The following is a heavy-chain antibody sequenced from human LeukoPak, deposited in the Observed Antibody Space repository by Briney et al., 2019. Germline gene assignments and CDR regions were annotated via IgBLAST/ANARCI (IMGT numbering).Heavy chain of an antibody. Sequence: GGSLRLSCAASGFTFTNSWMSWVRQAPGKGLEWLAFIKLDGSEKYYVDSVKGRFTISRDNAKKSLYLEMNILRAEDTTVYYCARNAPLDYWGQGTLVTVSS. V-gene: IGHV3-7*01. J-gene: IGHJ4*02. CDR3: ARNAPLDY. D-gene: IGHD2-2*01. CDR2: IKLDGSEK. CDR1: GFTFTNSW.